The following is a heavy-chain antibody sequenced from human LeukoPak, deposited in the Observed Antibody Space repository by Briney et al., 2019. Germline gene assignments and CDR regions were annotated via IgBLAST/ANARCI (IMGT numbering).Heavy chain of an antibody. V-gene: IGHV3-23*01. J-gene: IGHJ2*01. CDR2: ITGRGGST. CDR3: AKGNWGERLDWYFDL. CDR1: GFTFSSYD. D-gene: IGHD1-26*01. Sequence: GGSLRLSCAASGFTFSSYDMSWVRQAPGSGLEWVSGITGRGGSTYYADSVKGRFTISRDNSKNTLYLQMNSLRAEDTAVYYCAKGNWGERLDWYFDLWGRGTLVTVSS.